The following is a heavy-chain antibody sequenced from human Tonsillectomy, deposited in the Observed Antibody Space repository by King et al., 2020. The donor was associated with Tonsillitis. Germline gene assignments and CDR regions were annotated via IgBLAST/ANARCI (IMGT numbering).Heavy chain of an antibody. CDR2: ISGNGGST. V-gene: IGHV3-23*04. Sequence: VQLVESGGGLVQPGGSLRLSCAASGFTFSSHVMRWVRQAPGKGLEWVSSISGNGGSTYHADSVKGRFTISRDNPKNTLHLQMNSLRAEDTAVYYCAGGYRYGEADYWGQGILVTVSS. J-gene: IGHJ4*02. CDR3: AGGYRYGEADY. CDR1: GFTFSSHV. D-gene: IGHD5-18*01.